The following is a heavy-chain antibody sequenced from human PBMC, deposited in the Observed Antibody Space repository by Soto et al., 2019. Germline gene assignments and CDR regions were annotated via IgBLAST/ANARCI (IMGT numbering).Heavy chain of an antibody. Sequence: SETLSLTCAVSGGSISSGGYSWSWIRQPPGKGLEWIGYIYNNRSFNYNPSLKSRVTMSVDTSKHQFSLKLSSVTAADTAVYYCARVPLDYSNSHYFDFWGQGALVTVSS. D-gene: IGHD6-6*01. V-gene: IGHV4-61*08. CDR1: GGSISSGGYS. CDR3: ARVPLDYSNSHYFDF. CDR2: IYNNRSF. J-gene: IGHJ4*02.